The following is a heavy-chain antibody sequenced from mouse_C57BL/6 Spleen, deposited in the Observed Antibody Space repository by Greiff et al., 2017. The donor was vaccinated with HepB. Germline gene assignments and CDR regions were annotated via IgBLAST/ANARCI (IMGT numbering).Heavy chain of an antibody. J-gene: IGHJ1*03. V-gene: IGHV2-2*01. CDR3: ARITTGSYWYFDV. CDR1: GFSLTSYG. D-gene: IGHD1-1*01. CDR2: IWSGGST. Sequence: LVESGPGLVQPSQSLSITCTVSGFSLTSYGVHWVRQSPGKGLEWLGVIWSGGSTDYNAAFISRLSISKDNSKSQVFFKMNSLQADDTAIYYCARITTGSYWYFDVWGTGTTVTVSS.